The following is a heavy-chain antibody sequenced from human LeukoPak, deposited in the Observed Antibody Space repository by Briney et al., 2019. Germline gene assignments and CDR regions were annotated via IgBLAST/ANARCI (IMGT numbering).Heavy chain of an antibody. CDR2: IIPIFGTA. CDR3: ARAPPTVVPAARYYYYYYMDV. Sequence: GASVKVSCKASGGTFSSYAISWVRQAPGQGLEWMGGIIPIFGTANYAQKFQGRVTITTDESTSTAYMELSSLRSEDTAVYYCARAPPTVVPAARYYYYYYMDVWGKGTTVTVSS. J-gene: IGHJ6*03. V-gene: IGHV1-69*05. CDR1: GGTFSSYA. D-gene: IGHD2-2*01.